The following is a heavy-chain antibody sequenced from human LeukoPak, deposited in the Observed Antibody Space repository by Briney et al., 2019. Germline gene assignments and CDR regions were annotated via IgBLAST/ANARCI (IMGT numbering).Heavy chain of an antibody. J-gene: IGHJ4*02. V-gene: IGHV3-53*01. Sequence: PGGSLRLSCAASGFTVRSNYMSRVRQAPGKGLEWVSLIYNDDTTYYADSVKGRFTISGDNSEDTVYLQMNSLTAEDTAVYYCARDYRWGQGTLVTVSS. CDR1: GFTVRSNY. D-gene: IGHD1-14*01. CDR2: IYNDDTT. CDR3: ARDYR.